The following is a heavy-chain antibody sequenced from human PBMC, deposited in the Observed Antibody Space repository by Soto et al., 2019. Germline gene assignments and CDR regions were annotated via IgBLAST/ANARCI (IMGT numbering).Heavy chain of an antibody. CDR2: ISYDGSNK. CDR3: AKASGWYFRDAFDI. D-gene: IGHD6-19*01. CDR1: GFTFSSDA. V-gene: IGHV3-30-3*01. J-gene: IGHJ3*02. Sequence: PGGSLRLSCAASGFTFSSDAMHWVRQAPGKGLEWVAVISYDGSNKYYADSVKGRFTISRDNSKNTLYLQMNSLRAEDTAVYYCAKASGWYFRDAFDIWGQGTMVTVSS.